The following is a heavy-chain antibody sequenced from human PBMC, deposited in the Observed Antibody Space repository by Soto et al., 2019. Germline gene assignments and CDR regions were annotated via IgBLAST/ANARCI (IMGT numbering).Heavy chain of an antibody. CDR2: IGDSSSYI. CDR1: GFSFSSYS. J-gene: IGHJ6*02. Sequence: EVQVVESGGGLVKPGDSLRLSCAASGFSFSSYSMTWVRQAPGKGLEWVSFIGDSSSYIYYADSVKGRFTISRDNAKNSLYLQMNSLRAEDTAVYYCARVGRTDYTSGSYYFYGMYVWGQGTTVTVSS. CDR3: ARVGRTDYTSGSYYFYGMYV. D-gene: IGHD3-10*01. V-gene: IGHV3-21*01.